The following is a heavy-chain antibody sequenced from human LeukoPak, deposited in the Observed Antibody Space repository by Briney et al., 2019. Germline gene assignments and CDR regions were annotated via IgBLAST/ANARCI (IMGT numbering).Heavy chain of an antibody. Sequence: ASVKVSCKASGYTFTSYYMHWVRQAPGQGLEWMGIINPSGGSTSYAQKFQGRVTMTRDTSTSTVYMELSSLRSEDTAVYYCARASPTYGDYDYYYGMDVWGQGTTVTVSS. J-gene: IGHJ6*02. CDR2: INPSGGST. D-gene: IGHD4-17*01. CDR1: GYTFTSYY. V-gene: IGHV1-46*01. CDR3: ARASPTYGDYDYYYGMDV.